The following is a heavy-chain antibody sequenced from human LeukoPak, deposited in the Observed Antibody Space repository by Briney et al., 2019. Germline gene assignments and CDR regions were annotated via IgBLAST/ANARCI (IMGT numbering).Heavy chain of an antibody. CDR2: IYYSGGT. CDR1: GGSISSGGYY. J-gene: IGHJ5*02. D-gene: IGHD5-18*01. CDR3: ARFTAMKGAFDP. V-gene: IGHV4-31*03. Sequence: SETLSLTCTVSGGSISSGGYYWSWIRQHPGKGLEWMGYIYYSGGTYYNPSLKSRVTISVDTSKNQFSLKLSSVTAADTAVYYCARFTAMKGAFDPWGQGTLVTVSS.